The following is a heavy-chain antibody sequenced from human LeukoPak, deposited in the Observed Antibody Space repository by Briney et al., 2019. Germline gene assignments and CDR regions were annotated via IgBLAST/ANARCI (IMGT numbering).Heavy chain of an antibody. CDR3: AKDIQRGFDYTNSLDY. D-gene: IGHD4-11*01. Sequence: GGSLRLSCAATGFTFSSYGMHWVRQAPGKGLEWVAVIWSDGSNRFYSDSVKGRFAISRDDSNDMVYLQMNGLRADDTAVYYCAKDIQRGFDYTNSLDYWGQGTLVIVSS. CDR1: GFTFSSYG. CDR2: IWSDGSNR. V-gene: IGHV3-33*06. J-gene: IGHJ4*02.